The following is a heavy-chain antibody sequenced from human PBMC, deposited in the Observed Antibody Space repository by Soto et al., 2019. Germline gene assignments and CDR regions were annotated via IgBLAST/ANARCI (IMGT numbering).Heavy chain of an antibody. Sequence: PAGSLRLSCAASGVTFRIYSMNLVLQAPGKGLEWVSSISSSSYIYYADSVKGRFTISRDNAENSLYLQMNSLRAEDTAVYYCARDSAVITTDAFDIWGQGTMVTVSS. V-gene: IGHV3-21*01. J-gene: IGHJ3*02. D-gene: IGHD2-21*01. CDR2: ISSSSYI. CDR3: ARDSAVITTDAFDI. CDR1: GVTFRIYS.